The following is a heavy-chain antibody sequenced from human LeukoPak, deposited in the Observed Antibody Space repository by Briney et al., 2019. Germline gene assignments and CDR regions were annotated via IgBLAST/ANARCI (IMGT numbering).Heavy chain of an antibody. CDR1: GGSFSGYY. CDR3: ARVSRGFWSGYVDY. Sequence: SETLSLTCAVYGGSFSGYYWSWIRQPPGKGLEWIGEINHSGSTNYNPSLKSRVTISVDTSKNQFSLKLSSVTAADTAVYYCARVSRGFWSGYVDYWGQGTLVTVSS. J-gene: IGHJ4*02. CDR2: INHSGST. V-gene: IGHV4-34*01. D-gene: IGHD3-3*01.